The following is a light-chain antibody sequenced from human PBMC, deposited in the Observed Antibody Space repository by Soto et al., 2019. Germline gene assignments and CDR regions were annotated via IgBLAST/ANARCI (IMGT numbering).Light chain of an antibody. V-gene: IGKV3-20*01. J-gene: IGKJ3*01. CDR1: QSVSSSY. CDR2: GAS. CDR3: QQYDSSPFT. Sequence: EIVLTQSPGTLSLSPGARATLSCRASQSVSSSYLAWYQQKPGQAPRLLIYGASNRATGIPDRFSGSGSGTDFTLTISSLEPEDFAFYYCQQYDSSPFTFGPGTKVDI.